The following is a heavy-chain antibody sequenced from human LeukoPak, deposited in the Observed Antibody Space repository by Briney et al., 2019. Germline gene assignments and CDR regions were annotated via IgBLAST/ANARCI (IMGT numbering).Heavy chain of an antibody. D-gene: IGHD3-22*01. Sequence: SQTLSLTCTVSGGSISSGGYYWSWIRPHPGKGLEWIGYIYYSGSTYYNPSLKSRVTISVDTSKNQFSLKLSSVTAADTAVYYCARAILIYDSSGYYSLFFDYWGQGTLVTVSS. V-gene: IGHV4-31*03. CDR2: IYYSGST. CDR1: GGSISSGGYY. CDR3: ARAILIYDSSGYYSLFFDY. J-gene: IGHJ4*02.